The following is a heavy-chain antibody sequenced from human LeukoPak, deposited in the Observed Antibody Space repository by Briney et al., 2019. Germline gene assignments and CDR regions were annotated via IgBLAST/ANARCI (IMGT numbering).Heavy chain of an antibody. CDR2: ISNSGGST. CDR1: GFTFSSYA. D-gene: IGHD6-19*01. CDR3: AKRGSGLYYFDY. J-gene: IGHJ4*02. Sequence: GGSLRLSCAASGFTFSSYAMSWVRQAPGKGLEWVSAISNSGGSTYFADSVKGRFTISRDNSKNTLYLQMNSLRAEDTAVYYCAKRGSGLYYFDYWGRGTLVTVSS. V-gene: IGHV3-23*01.